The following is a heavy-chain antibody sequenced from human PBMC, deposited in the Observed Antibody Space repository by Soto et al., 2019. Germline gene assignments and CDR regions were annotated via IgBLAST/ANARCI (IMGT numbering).Heavy chain of an antibody. CDR1: GGSISSSSYY. CDR2: IYYSGST. CDR3: ARGAAAGPRHDAFDI. Sequence: QLQLQESGPGLVKPSETLSLTCTVSGGSISSSSYYWGWIRQPPGTGLEWIGSIYYSGSTYYNPSLKSRVTISVDTSKNQFSLKLSSVTAADTAVYYCARGAAAGPRHDAFDIWGQGTMVTVSS. D-gene: IGHD6-13*01. V-gene: IGHV4-39*01. J-gene: IGHJ3*02.